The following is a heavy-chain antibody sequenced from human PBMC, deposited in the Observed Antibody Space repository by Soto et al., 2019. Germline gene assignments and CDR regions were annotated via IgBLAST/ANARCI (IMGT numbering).Heavy chain of an antibody. J-gene: IGHJ5*02. CDR3: ARDKGYSSSWYVGSVWFDP. V-gene: IGHV1-46*01. CDR2: INPSGGST. D-gene: IGHD6-13*01. Sequence: ASVKVSCKASGYTFTSYYMHWVRQAPGQGLEWMGIINPSGGSTSYAQKFQGRVTMTRDTSTSTVYMELISLRSEDTAVYYCARDKGYSSSWYVGSVWFDPWGQGTLVTVSS. CDR1: GYTFTSYY.